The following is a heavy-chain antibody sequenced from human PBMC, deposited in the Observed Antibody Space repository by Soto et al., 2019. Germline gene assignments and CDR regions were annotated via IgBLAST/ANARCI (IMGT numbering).Heavy chain of an antibody. D-gene: IGHD3-10*01. Sequence: QVQLQESGPGLVKSSQTLSLTCTVSGGSISSDGNYWSWIRQHPGKGLEWIGYIYYSGSTNYNPSLKIRVTISVATSKNQFSLKLNSVTAADTAVYYCAGARMVRGIIYYYGMDVWGQGSTVTVSS. CDR1: GGSISSDGNY. CDR3: AGARMVRGIIYYYGMDV. V-gene: IGHV4-31*03. CDR2: IYYSGST. J-gene: IGHJ6*02.